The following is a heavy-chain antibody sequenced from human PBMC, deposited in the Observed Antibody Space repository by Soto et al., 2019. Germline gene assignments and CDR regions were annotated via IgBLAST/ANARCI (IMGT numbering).Heavy chain of an antibody. CDR3: AKGSIAVARGGGDDAFDI. CDR2: ISYDGSNK. Sequence: QVQLVESGGGVVQPGRSLRLSCAASGFTFSSYGMHWVRQAPGKGLEWVAVISYDGSNKYYADSVKGRFTITRDNAKNTPYLQMKCLRAEETAVYYCAKGSIAVARGGGDDAFDIWGQGTMVTVSS. D-gene: IGHD6-19*01. J-gene: IGHJ3*02. CDR1: GFTFSSYG. V-gene: IGHV3-30*18.